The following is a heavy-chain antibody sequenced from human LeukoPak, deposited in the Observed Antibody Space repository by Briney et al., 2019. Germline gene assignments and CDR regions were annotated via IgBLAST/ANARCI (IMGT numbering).Heavy chain of an antibody. Sequence: ASVKVSCKASGGTFSSYAISWVRQAPGQGLEWMGRIIPIFGTANYAQKFQGRVTITTDESTSTAYTELSSLRSEDTAVYYCARTPRRDGYKKRDAFDIWGQGTMVTVSS. CDR1: GGTFSSYA. V-gene: IGHV1-69*05. D-gene: IGHD5-24*01. J-gene: IGHJ3*02. CDR3: ARTPRRDGYKKRDAFDI. CDR2: IIPIFGTA.